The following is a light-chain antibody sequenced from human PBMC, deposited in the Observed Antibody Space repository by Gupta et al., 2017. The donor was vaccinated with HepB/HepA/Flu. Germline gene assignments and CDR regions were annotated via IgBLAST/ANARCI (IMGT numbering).Light chain of an antibody. V-gene: IGLV1-40*01. Sequence: QSVLTQPPSVSGAHGQRVTISCTGSSSNIGARYDVHWYQQPPGTAPKLLIYGNSNRPSGVPDRFSGSKSGTSASLAITGLQAEDEADYYCQSYDSSLSGSVFGTGTKVTVL. CDR1: SSNIGARYD. CDR3: QSYDSSLSGSV. CDR2: GNS. J-gene: IGLJ1*01.